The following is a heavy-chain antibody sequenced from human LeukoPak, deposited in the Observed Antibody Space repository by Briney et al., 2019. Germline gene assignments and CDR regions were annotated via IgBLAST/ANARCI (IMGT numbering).Heavy chain of an antibody. CDR2: INHSGST. J-gene: IGHJ6*02. V-gene: IGHV4-34*01. D-gene: IGHD4-17*01. CDR3: ARGPDMTTVTPTNYYYYAMDV. CDR1: GVSFSGYY. Sequence: PSETLSLTCAVYGVSFSGYYWSWLRQPPGKGLDWIGEINHSGSTNYNPSLKSRVTISVDTSKNQFSLKLSSVTAADTAVYYCARGPDMTTVTPTNYYYYAMDVWGQGTTVTVSS.